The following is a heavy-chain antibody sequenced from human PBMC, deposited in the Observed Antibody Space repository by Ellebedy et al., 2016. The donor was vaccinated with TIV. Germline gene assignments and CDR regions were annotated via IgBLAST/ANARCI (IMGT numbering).Heavy chain of an antibody. Sequence: PGGSLRLSCAASGFTFSSYAMSWVRKAPGKGLKWVSTVTVSGGKTYYADSVKGRFTISRDNSKTTLYLQMKSLRAEDTAVYYCARDLRRGRSGSFDYWGQGTLVTVSS. CDR3: ARDLRRGRSGSFDY. CDR1: GFTFSSYA. D-gene: IGHD3-10*01. CDR2: VTVSGGKT. J-gene: IGHJ4*02. V-gene: IGHV3-23*01.